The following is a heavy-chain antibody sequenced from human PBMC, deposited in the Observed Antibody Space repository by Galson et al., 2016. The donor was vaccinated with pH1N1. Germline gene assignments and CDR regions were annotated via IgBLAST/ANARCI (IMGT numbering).Heavy chain of an antibody. CDR3: ARGRDFSFDY. D-gene: IGHD4-11*01. CDR2: IKQDGNNV. Sequence: SLRLSCAASGFSLSMYWMSWVRQAPGKGLEWLANIKQDGNNVYYADSVKGRFTITRDSSNHTLYLQMNSRRTEDTAIYYCARGRDFSFDYWGQEPWSPSPQ. V-gene: IGHV3-7*01. CDR1: GFSLSMYW. J-gene: IGHJ4*01.